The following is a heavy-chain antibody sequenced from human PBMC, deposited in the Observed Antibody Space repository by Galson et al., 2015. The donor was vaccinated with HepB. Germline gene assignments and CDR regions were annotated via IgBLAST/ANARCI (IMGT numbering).Heavy chain of an antibody. D-gene: IGHD3-10*01. CDR2: IDPSDSYT. CDR3: ASRHSYFRSGVWYNFSDY. J-gene: IGHJ4*02. Sequence: QSGAEVKKPGESLRISCKASGYTFTAFWITWVRQIPGKGLEWMGRIDPSDSYTDYSPSFRGHVTFSADKSITTAYLQWSSLKASDTAMYYCASRHSYFRSGVWYNFSDYWGQGTLVTVSS. V-gene: IGHV5-10-1*01. CDR1: GYTFTAFW.